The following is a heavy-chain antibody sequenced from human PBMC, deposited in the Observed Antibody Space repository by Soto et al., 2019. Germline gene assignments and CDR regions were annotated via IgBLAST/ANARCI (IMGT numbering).Heavy chain of an antibody. CDR3: ARGGQQFLYWYFDL. J-gene: IGHJ2*01. CDR1: GGSFSGYY. V-gene: IGHV4-34*01. Sequence: SETLSLTCAVYGGSFSGYYWSWIRQPPGKGLEWIGEINHSGSTNYNPSLKSRVTISVDTSKNQFSLKLSSVTAADTAVYYCARGGQQFLYWYFDLWGRGTLVTVSS. D-gene: IGHD6-13*01. CDR2: INHSGST.